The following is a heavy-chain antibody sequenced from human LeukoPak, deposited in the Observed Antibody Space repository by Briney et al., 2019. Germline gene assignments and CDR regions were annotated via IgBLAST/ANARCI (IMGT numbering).Heavy chain of an antibody. CDR1: GFTFSSYG. J-gene: IGHJ4*02. Sequence: PGGSLRPSCAASGFTFSSYGMHWVRQAPGKGLEWVAVISYDGSNKYYADSVKGRFTISRDNSKNTLYLQMNSLRAEDTAVYYCARGGDSSSWEFDYWGQGTLVTVSS. CDR2: ISYDGSNK. D-gene: IGHD6-13*01. CDR3: ARGGDSSSWEFDY. V-gene: IGHV3-30*03.